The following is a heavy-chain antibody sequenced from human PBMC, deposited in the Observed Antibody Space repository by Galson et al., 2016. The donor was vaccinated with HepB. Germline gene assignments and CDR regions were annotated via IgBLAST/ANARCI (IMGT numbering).Heavy chain of an antibody. CDR1: GFTFSHHG. CDR3: AKERMVRGIIIPSPLDS. V-gene: IGHV3-30*18. D-gene: IGHD3-10*01. CDR2: ISFDGNNE. Sequence: SLRLSCAAPGFTFSHHGIHWVRQAPGKGLDWVAVISFDGNNENYADSVKGRFTLSRDNSNNTVFLQMNSLTADDTAIYYCAKERMVRGIIIPSPLDSWGRGTRVTVSS. J-gene: IGHJ4*02.